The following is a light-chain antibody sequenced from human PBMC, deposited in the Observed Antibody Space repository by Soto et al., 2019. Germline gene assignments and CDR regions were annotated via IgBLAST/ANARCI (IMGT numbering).Light chain of an antibody. CDR2: DVS. CDR3: YSYTSSSTYV. J-gene: IGLJ1*01. V-gene: IGLV2-14*01. Sequence: SVLTQPASVSGSPGQSITISCSGTGSDVGVYNYVSWYQQHPAKAPKLMIYDVSNRPSGVSDRFSGSKSGNTASLTISGLQAEDEADYYCYSYTSSSTYVFGSGTKVTVL. CDR1: GSDVGVYNY.